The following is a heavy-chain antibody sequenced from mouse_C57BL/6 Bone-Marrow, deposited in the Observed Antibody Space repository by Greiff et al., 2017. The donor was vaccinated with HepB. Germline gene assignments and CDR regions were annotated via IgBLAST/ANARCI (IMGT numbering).Heavy chain of an antibody. D-gene: IGHD2-3*01. CDR2: ISYDGSN. J-gene: IGHJ3*01. Sequence: DVQLQESGPGLVKPSQSLSLTCSVTGYSITSGYYWNWIRQFPGNKLEWMGYISYDGSNNYNPSLKNRISITRDTSKNQFFLKLNSVTTEDTATYYCARAGDGYYGAWFAYWGQGTLVTVSA. V-gene: IGHV3-6*01. CDR1: GYSITSGYY. CDR3: ARAGDGYYGAWFAY.